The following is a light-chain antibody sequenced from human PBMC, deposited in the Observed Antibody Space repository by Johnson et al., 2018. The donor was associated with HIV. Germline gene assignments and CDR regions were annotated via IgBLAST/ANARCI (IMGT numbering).Light chain of an antibody. CDR2: DNN. Sequence: QSVLTQPPSVSAAPGQKVTISCSGSSSNIGNNYVSWYQQLPGTAPKLLIYDNNKRPSGIPDRFSGSKSGTSATLGITGLQTGDEADYYCATWDSSLTTGGVFGSWTKVTVL. CDR1: SSNIGNNY. J-gene: IGLJ1*01. V-gene: IGLV1-51*01. CDR3: ATWDSSLTTGGV.